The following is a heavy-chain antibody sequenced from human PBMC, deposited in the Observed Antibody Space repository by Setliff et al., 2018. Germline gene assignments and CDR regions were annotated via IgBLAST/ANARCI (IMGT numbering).Heavy chain of an antibody. Sequence: SGGSLRLSCAASGFTSSRYWMSWVRQAPGKGLEWAANIKQDGSEKYYADSVKGRFTISRDNAKNSLYLQMNSLRGEDTGVYFRARVRNNWAYGMDVWGQGTTVTVSS. D-gene: IGHD1-1*01. CDR1: GFTSSRYW. V-gene: IGHV3-7*04. J-gene: IGHJ6*02. CDR3: ARVRNNWAYGMDV. CDR2: IKQDGSEK.